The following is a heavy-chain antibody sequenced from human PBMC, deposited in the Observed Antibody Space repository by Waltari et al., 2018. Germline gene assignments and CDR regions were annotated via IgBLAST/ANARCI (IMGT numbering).Heavy chain of an antibody. D-gene: IGHD4-4*01. CDR3: ARDPIRSDGYSFDY. CDR2: INQDGNGN. Sequence: EVQLVESGGGLVQPGGSLRLSCAASQFTFSNYGMAWVRQASGKGLEWVAYINQDGNGNSYVASWKCRFTLSRDNAKNELYLQMNSLRAEDSAVYFCARDPIRSDGYSFDYWGQGTLVTVSS. CDR1: QFTFSNYG. V-gene: IGHV3-7*01. J-gene: IGHJ4*02.